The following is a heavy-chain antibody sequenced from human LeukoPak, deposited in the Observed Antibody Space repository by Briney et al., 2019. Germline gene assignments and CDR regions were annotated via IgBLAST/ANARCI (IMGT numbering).Heavy chain of an antibody. J-gene: IGHJ3*02. CDR2: ISYDESRK. CDR1: GFRFNSHH. V-gene: IGHV3-30*03. Sequence: PGGSLRLSCAVSGFRFNSHHMHWVRQAPGKGLEWVAVISYDESRKYYLDSVKGRFTISRDNAKNSLYLQMNSLRAEDTAVYYCARDGTENAFDIWGQGTMVTVSS. CDR3: ARDGTENAFDI. D-gene: IGHD1-26*01.